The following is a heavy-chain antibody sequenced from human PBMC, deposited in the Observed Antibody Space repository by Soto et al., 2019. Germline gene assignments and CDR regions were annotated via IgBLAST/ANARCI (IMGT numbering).Heavy chain of an antibody. CDR3: TRDRDLNYYDSSGYDAFDI. D-gene: IGHD3-22*01. Sequence: GGSLRLSCTASGFTFGDYAMSWVRQAPGKGLEWVGFIRSKAYGGTTEYAASVKGRFTISRDDSKSIAYLQMNSLKTEDTAVYYCTRDRDLNYYDSSGYDAFDIWGQGTMVTVSS. V-gene: IGHV3-49*04. J-gene: IGHJ3*02. CDR2: IRSKAYGGTT. CDR1: GFTFGDYA.